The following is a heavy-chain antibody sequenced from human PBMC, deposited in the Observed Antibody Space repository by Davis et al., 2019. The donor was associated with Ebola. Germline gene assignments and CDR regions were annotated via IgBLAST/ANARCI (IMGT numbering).Heavy chain of an antibody. Sequence: ASVKVSCKASGYTFTDYNIHWMRQAPGQGLEWLGRVILKSGATNYAQKFQGRVTLTRDTSISTDYMEVSSLTSDDTAVYYCARGSNFAFDSWGQGTLVTVSS. D-gene: IGHD3-9*01. CDR2: VILKSGAT. J-gene: IGHJ4*02. V-gene: IGHV1-2*06. CDR1: GYTFTDYN. CDR3: ARGSNFAFDS.